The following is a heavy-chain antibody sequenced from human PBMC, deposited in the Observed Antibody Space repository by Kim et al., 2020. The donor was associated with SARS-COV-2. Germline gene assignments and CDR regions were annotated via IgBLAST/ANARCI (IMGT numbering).Heavy chain of an antibody. CDR1: GFTFTGHA. CDR2: IDGSDGTT. V-gene: IGHV3-23*01. D-gene: IGHD1-26*01. Sequence: GGSLRLSCTTSGFTFTGHAMSWVRQAPGKGLEWVSSIDGSDGTTYYVDSVRGRFPISRDDSKNTLYLQMSALRGDDPAVYYCLKGGWGWIWDHWGQGTLV. J-gene: IGHJ4*02. CDR3: LKGGWGWIWDH.